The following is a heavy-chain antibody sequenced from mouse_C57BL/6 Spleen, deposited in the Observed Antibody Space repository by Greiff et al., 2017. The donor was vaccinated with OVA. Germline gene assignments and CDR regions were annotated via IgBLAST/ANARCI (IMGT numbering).Heavy chain of an antibody. CDR2: ISYDGSN. V-gene: IGHV3-6*01. CDR1: GYSITSGYY. J-gene: IGHJ2*01. D-gene: IGHD1-1*01. CDR3: ARGHYGSSYVGY. Sequence: EVKLMESGPGLVKPSQSLSLTCSVTGYSITSGYYWNWIRQFPGNKLEWMGYISYDGSNNYNPSLKNRISITRDTSKNQFFLKLNSVTTEDTATYYCARGHYGSSYVGYWGQGTTLTVSS.